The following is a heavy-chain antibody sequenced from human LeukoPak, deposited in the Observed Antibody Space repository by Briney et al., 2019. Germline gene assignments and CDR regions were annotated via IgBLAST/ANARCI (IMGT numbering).Heavy chain of an antibody. J-gene: IGHJ4*02. D-gene: IGHD2-15*01. CDR3: VRDFCSGGSCSYYFDY. CDR1: GYTFTGYY. CDR2: INPNSGGT. V-gene: IGHV1-2*02. Sequence: ASVKVSCKASGYTFTGYYMHWVRQAPGQGLEWMGWINPNSGGTNYAQKFQGRVTMTRDTSISTAYMELSRLRSDDTAVYYCVRDFCSGGSCSYYFDYWGQGTLVTVSS.